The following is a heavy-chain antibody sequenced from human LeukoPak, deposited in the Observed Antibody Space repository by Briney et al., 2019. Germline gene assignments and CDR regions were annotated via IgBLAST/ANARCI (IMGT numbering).Heavy chain of an antibody. V-gene: IGHV4-39*07. CDR2: VYSTGSTTGST. Sequence: PSETLSLTCTVSGGSISSTSIYYWGWIRLPPGKGLEWIGSVYSTGSTTGSTYYNPSLKSRVTISADTSKNQFSLKLSSVTAADTAVYYCARNIVVVPADIPDYYYYYMDVWGKGTTVTVSS. CDR1: GGSISSTSIYY. J-gene: IGHJ6*03. D-gene: IGHD2-2*01. CDR3: ARNIVVVPADIPDYYYYYMDV.